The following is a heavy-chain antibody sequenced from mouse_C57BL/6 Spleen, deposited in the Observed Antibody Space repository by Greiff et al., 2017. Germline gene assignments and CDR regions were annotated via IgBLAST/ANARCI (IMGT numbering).Heavy chain of an antibody. CDR2: IDPSDSYT. V-gene: IGHV1-69*01. CDR1: GYTFTSYW. D-gene: IGHD2-4*01. Sequence: QVQLKQPGAELVMPGASVKLSCKASGYTFTSYWMHWVKQRPGQGLEWIGEIDPSDSYTNYNQKFKGKSTLTVDKSSSTAYMQLSSLTSEDSAVYYCARGYYDYGGYFDVWGTGTTVTVSS. J-gene: IGHJ1*03. CDR3: ARGYYDYGGYFDV.